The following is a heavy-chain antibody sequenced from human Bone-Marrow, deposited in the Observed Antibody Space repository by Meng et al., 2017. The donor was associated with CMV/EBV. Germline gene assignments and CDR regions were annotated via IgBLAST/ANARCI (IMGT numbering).Heavy chain of an antibody. CDR3: AKDRYYYGSGILWP. Sequence: GGSLRLSCVVSGFTFSDYCMSWIRQAPGKGLEWVSDISGSGGSTYYADSVKGRFTISRDNSKNTLYLQMNSLRAEDTAVYYCAKDRYYYGSGILWPWGQGTLVTVSS. V-gene: IGHV3-23*01. CDR2: ISGSGGST. D-gene: IGHD3-10*01. J-gene: IGHJ5*02. CDR1: GFTFSDYC.